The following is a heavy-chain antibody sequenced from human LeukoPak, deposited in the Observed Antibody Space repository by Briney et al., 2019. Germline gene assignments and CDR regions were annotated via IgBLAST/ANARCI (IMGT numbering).Heavy chain of an antibody. CDR3: ARGARHHYYYYYYMDV. CDR1: GGTFSGYA. Sequence: SVNVSCKASGGTFSGYAIRWVRQAPGQGLEWMGGIIPIFGTANYAQKFQGRVPITTDESTSTAYMELSSLRSEDTAVYFCARGARHHYYYYYYMDVWGKGTTVTVSS. CDR2: IIPIFGTA. J-gene: IGHJ6*03. V-gene: IGHV1-69*05.